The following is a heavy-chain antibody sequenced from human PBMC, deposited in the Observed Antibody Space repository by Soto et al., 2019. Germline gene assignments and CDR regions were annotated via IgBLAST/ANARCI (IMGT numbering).Heavy chain of an antibody. Sequence: SGTLSLTCTVSGGSISSSSYYWGWIRQPPGKGLEWIGSIYYSGSTYYNLSLKSRVTISVDTSKNQFSLKLSSVTAADTAVYFCARLSGYCSGDSCRIDYRGQGTLVTVS. CDR2: IYYSGST. V-gene: IGHV4-39*01. D-gene: IGHD2-15*01. J-gene: IGHJ4*02. CDR1: GGSISSSSYY. CDR3: ARLSGYCSGDSCRIDY.